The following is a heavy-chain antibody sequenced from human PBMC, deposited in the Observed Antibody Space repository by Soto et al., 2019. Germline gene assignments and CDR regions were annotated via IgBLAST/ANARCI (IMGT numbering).Heavy chain of an antibody. J-gene: IGHJ4*02. Sequence: SETLSLTCSVSGGSVSNKTYYWSWIRQPPGKRLEWIGYVYYSGTTNYNPSLKCRVTISVDLSKNQFSLRLSSVTTADTALYYFARTTAVPNTLRSRYFFDYWGQGTLVTVSS. CDR2: VYYSGTT. CDR3: ARTTAVPNTLRSRYFFDY. V-gene: IGHV4-61*01. D-gene: IGHD4-17*01. CDR1: GGSVSNKTYY.